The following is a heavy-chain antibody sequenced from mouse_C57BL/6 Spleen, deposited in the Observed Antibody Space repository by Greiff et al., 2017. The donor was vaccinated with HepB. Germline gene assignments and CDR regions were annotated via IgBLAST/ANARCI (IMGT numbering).Heavy chain of an antibody. J-gene: IGHJ2*01. CDR3: ATSNYYGSSWNY. CDR2: ISSGSSTI. V-gene: IGHV5-17*01. D-gene: IGHD1-1*01. Sequence: EVQRVESGGGLVKPGGSLKLSCAASGFTFSDYGMHWVRQAPEKGLEWVAYISSGSSTIYYADTVKGRFTISRDNAKNTLFLQMTSLRSEDTAMYYCATSNYYGSSWNYWGQGTTLTVSS. CDR1: GFTFSDYG.